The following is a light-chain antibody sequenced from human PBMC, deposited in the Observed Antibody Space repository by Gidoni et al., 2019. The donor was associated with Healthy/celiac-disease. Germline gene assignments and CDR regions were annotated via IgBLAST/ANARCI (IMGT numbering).Light chain of an antibody. Sequence: QAGLTQPPSVSKGLRQPATLTCTGNSNNVGNQGAAWLQQHQGHPPKLLSYRNNNRPSGISDRLSASRSGNTASLTITGLQPEDEADYYCSAWDSSLSAWVFGGGTKLTVL. J-gene: IGLJ3*02. V-gene: IGLV10-54*01. CDR1: SNNVGNQG. CDR2: RNN. CDR3: SAWDSSLSAWV.